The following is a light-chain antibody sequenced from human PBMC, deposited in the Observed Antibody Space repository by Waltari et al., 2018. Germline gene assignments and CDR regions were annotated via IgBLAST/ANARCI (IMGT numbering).Light chain of an antibody. CDR1: QSVLYSSNNKNY. CDR3: QQYYSTFFT. J-gene: IGKJ3*01. V-gene: IGKV4-1*01. CDR2: WAS. Sequence: DIVMTQSPDSLAVSLGERATINCKSSQSVLYSSNNKNYLAWYQQKPGQPPKLLIYWASTRESGVPDRFSGSGSGTDFILTISSLQAEDVAVYYCQQYYSTFFTFGPGTKVDIK.